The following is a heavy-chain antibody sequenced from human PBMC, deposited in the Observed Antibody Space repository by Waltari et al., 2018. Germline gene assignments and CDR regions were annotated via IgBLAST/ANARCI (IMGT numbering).Heavy chain of an antibody. CDR2: INHSGST. D-gene: IGHD4-4*01. CDR3: ARESSDTVTTLGYYYYMDV. V-gene: IGHV4-34*01. Sequence: QVQLQQWGAGLLKPSETLSLTCAVYGGSFSGYYWSWIRQPPGKGLEWIGEINHSGSTNHNPSLKSRVTISVDTSKNQFSLKLSSVTAADTAVYYCARESSDTVTTLGYYYYMDVWGKGTTVTVSS. J-gene: IGHJ6*03. CDR1: GGSFSGYY.